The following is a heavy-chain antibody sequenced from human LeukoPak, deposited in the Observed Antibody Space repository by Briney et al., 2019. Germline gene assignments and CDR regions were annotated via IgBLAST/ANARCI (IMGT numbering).Heavy chain of an antibody. V-gene: IGHV3-30-3*01. CDR3: ARARGGYSFDAFDI. CDR2: VSHDGSS. CDR1: GFTFSRYS. J-gene: IGHJ3*02. Sequence: PGGSLRLSCAASGFTFSRYSMHWVRQAPGKGLEWVADVSHDGSSYYADSVKGRFSISRDNAKNSLYLQMNSLRDEDTAVYYCARARGGYSFDAFDIWGQGTMVTVSS. D-gene: IGHD5-24*01.